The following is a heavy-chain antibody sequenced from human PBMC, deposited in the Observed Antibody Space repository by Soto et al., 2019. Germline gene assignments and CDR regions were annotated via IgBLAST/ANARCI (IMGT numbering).Heavy chain of an antibody. V-gene: IGHV4-59*01. Sequence: SETLSLTCTVSGASLNNYYWSWIRQPPGKGLEWIGYIHNSGESNYNPSLQSRVTILVDTSKSQFSLKLPSVTAADTAVYYCARGRSNFRYWGQGTLVTVSS. CDR3: ARGRSNFRY. J-gene: IGHJ4*02. D-gene: IGHD1-20*01. CDR1: GASLNNYY. CDR2: IHNSGES.